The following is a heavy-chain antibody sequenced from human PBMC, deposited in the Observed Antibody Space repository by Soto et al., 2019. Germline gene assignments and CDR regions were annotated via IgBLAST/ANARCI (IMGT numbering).Heavy chain of an antibody. CDR2: VYHTGAT. D-gene: IGHD5-12*01. CDR3: ARGGNRYSNVASGVGGFDY. Sequence: PSETLSLTCTVSGASISSSYWSWIRQSPERGLEWIAYVYHTGATNYNPSLKSRVTISLDTSKGQFSLNLTSLTTADTAVYFCARGGNRYSNVASGVGGFDYWGQGSPVTVSS. CDR1: GASISSSY. J-gene: IGHJ4*02. V-gene: IGHV4-59*01.